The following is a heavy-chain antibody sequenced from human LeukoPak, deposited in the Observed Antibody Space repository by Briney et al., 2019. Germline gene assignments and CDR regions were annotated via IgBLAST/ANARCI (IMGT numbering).Heavy chain of an antibody. CDR1: GFTFNRCW. J-gene: IGHJ1*01. CDR2: INPDGRDT. D-gene: IGHD2-21*02. V-gene: IGHV3-7*01. CDR3: TSWGDTTAEYFQR. Sequence: GGSLRLSCVVSGFTFNRCWMNRVRQAPGKGLEWVAHINPDGRDTYYVDSVKGRFTISRDNAQNSMYLQMNSLRVEDTAVYYCTSWGDTTAEYFQRWGQGTLVTVSS.